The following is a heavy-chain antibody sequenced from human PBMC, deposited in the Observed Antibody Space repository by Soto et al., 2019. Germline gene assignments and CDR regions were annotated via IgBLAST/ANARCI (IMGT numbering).Heavy chain of an antibody. Sequence: EVQLLESGGGLVQPGGSLRLSCAASGFTFSSYAMSWVRQAPGKGLEWVSAISGSGGSTYYADSVKGRCTISRDNSKNTLYLQMNSLRAEDTAVYYCASDSSSWSEYNWFDPWGQGTLVTVSS. V-gene: IGHV3-23*01. CDR1: GFTFSSYA. CDR3: ASDSSSWSEYNWFDP. J-gene: IGHJ5*02. D-gene: IGHD6-13*01. CDR2: ISGSGGST.